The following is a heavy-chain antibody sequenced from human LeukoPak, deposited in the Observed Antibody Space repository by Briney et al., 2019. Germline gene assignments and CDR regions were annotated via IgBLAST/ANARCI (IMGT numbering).Heavy chain of an antibody. J-gene: IGHJ4*02. CDR2: ISYDGSNK. CDR3: ATEEVVTHFDY. Sequence: GGSLRLSCAASGFTFSSYGMHWVRQAPGKGLEWVAVISYDGSNKYYADSVKGRFTISRDNSKNTLYLQMNSLRAEDTAVYYCATEEVVTHFDYWGQGTLVTVSS. D-gene: IGHD2-21*02. V-gene: IGHV3-30*03. CDR1: GFTFSSYG.